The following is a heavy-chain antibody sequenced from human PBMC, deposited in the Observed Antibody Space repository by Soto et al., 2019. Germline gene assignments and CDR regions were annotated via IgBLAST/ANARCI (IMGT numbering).Heavy chain of an antibody. D-gene: IGHD3-22*01. J-gene: IGHJ4*02. V-gene: IGHV3-23*01. CDR3: AKLVVSATGY. Sequence: EVQLLESGGGLVQPGGSLRLSCAASGFTFNNYAMTWVRQAPGKGLEWVSTISNSGSSTYYADSVRGRFTISRDNSMNTLYLQMNSLRAEDTAIYYCAKLVVSATGYWGQGTLVTVSS. CDR1: GFTFNNYA. CDR2: ISNSGSST.